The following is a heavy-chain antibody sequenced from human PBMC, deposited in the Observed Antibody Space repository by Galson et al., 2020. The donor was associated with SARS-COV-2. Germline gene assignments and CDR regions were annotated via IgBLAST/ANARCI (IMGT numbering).Heavy chain of an antibody. CDR3: ARHKPDSFDTSGHYYPNNGFDV. CDR1: GFTFSSFG. D-gene: IGHD3-22*01. CDR2: IWYDGETE. J-gene: IGHJ3*01. V-gene: IGHV3-33*01. Sequence: GGSLRLSCATSGFTFSSFGMHWVRQVPDRGLEWVAVIWYDGETEYYADSVKGRFTISRDNSNSILYLQMNTLRAEDTAVYYCARHKPDSFDTSGHYYPNNGFDVWGQGTMVSVSS.